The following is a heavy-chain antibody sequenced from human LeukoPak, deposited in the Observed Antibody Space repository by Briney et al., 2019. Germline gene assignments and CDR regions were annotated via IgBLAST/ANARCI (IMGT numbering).Heavy chain of an antibody. D-gene: IGHD2-2*01. CDR1: GFTFSSYA. CDR2: ISYDGSNK. J-gene: IGHJ6*04. V-gene: IGHV3-30*04. CDR3: EAPQYCSSISCYLLYYYGMDV. Sequence: GGSLRLSCAASGFTFSSYAMHWVRQAPGKGLEWVAVISYDGSNKYYADSVKGRFTISRDNSKNTLYLQMSSLRADDTAVYYCEAPQYCSSISCYLLYYYGMDVWGKGTTVTVSS.